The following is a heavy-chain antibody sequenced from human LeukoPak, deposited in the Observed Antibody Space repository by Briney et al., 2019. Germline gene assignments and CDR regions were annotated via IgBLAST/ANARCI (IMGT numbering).Heavy chain of an antibody. CDR3: ARAVVLGELSLWDAFDI. J-gene: IGHJ3*02. CDR1: GFTFSSYW. V-gene: IGHV3-74*01. Sequence: GGSLRLSCAASGFTFSSYWMHWVRQAPGKVLVWISRINSDGSRTSYADSVKGRFTISRDNAKNTLYLQMNSLRAEDTAVYYCARAVVLGELSLWDAFDIWGQGTVVTVSS. D-gene: IGHD3-16*02. CDR2: INSDGSRT.